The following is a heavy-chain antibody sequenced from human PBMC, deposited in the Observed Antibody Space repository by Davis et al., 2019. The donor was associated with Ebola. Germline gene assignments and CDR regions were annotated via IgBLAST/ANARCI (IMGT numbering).Heavy chain of an antibody. J-gene: IGHJ4*02. CDR1: GFTFSSYD. D-gene: IGHD3-10*01. V-gene: IGHV3-13*01. Sequence: GESLKISCAASGFTFSSYDMHWVRQATGKGLEWVSAIGIAGDTYYPGSVKGRFTISREKAKNSLYLQMNSLRGEDTAVYYCARAGFGEIYFDYWGQGTLVTVSS. CDR2: IGIAGDT. CDR3: ARAGFGEIYFDY.